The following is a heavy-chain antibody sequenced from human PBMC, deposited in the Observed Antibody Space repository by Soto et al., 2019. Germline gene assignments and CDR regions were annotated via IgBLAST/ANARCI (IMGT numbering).Heavy chain of an antibody. CDR1: GGSISSYY. V-gene: IGHV4-59*01. J-gene: IGHJ5*02. Sequence: EPLSLTCTGSGGSISSYYWSWIRQPPGKVLEWIGYIYYSGSTNYNPSLKSRVTISVDTSKNQFSLKLSSVTAADTAVYYCARQVEWLVRDDRWFDPCGQRTLVTVCS. CDR2: IYYSGST. CDR3: ARQVEWLVRDDRWFDP. D-gene: IGHD3-3*01.